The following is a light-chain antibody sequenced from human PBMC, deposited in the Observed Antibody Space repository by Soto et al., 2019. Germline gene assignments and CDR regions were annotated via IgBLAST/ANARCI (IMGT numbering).Light chain of an antibody. Sequence: DIQMTQSPSSLSASVGDRVTITCRASQSISSYLNWYQQKPGKAPKLLIYAASSLQSGVPSRFSGSGSGPDFTLTISSLQPEDFATYYCQHSYSTPPFGQGTKLEIK. CDR2: AAS. J-gene: IGKJ2*01. CDR3: QHSYSTPP. CDR1: QSISSY. V-gene: IGKV1-39*01.